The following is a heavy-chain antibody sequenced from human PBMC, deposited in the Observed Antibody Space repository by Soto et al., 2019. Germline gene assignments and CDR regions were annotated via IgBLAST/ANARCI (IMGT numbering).Heavy chain of an antibody. CDR2: IYWDDDK. Sequence: QITLKESGPTLVKPTQTLTLTCTFSGFSLSTSGVGVGWIRQPPGKAPEWLAIIYWDDDKRYSPFLKSGLTITKDTSKTQVVLTMTNVDPVDTATYYCAHRIVGRPFDYWGQGTLVTVSS. D-gene: IGHD3-22*01. CDR1: GFSLSTSGVG. V-gene: IGHV2-5*02. CDR3: AHRIVGRPFDY. J-gene: IGHJ4*02.